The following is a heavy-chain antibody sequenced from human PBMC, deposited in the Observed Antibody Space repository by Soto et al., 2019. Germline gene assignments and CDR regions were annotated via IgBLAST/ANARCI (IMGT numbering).Heavy chain of an antibody. Sequence: QVQLVESGGGVVQPGRSLRLSCAASGFTFSSYGMHWDRQAPGKGLEWVAVISYDGSNKYYADSVKGRFTISRDNSKNTLYLQMNSLRAEDTAVYYCAKDRGGSGQKGYFDYWGQGTLVTVSS. CDR3: AKDRGGSGQKGYFDY. J-gene: IGHJ4*02. V-gene: IGHV3-30*18. CDR2: ISYDGSNK. D-gene: IGHD3-10*01. CDR1: GFTFSSYG.